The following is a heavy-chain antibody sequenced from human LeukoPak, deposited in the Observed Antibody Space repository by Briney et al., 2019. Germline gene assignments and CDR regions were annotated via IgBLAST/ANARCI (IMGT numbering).Heavy chain of an antibody. Sequence: GGSLRLSCTASGFPFYSYWMTWVRQTPGKGLEWVANIRHDGSTKYYVDSVKGRFTISRDNAMNSLYLQMDSLRVEDTAIYYCARSIPYGTTWYGRSDCWGQGTQVTVSS. CDR1: GFPFYSYW. J-gene: IGHJ4*02. CDR2: IRHDGSTK. CDR3: ARSIPYGTTWYGRSDC. D-gene: IGHD6-13*01. V-gene: IGHV3-7*03.